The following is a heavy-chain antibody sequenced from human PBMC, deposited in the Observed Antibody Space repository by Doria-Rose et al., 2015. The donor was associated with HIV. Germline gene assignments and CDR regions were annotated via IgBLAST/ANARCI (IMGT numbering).Heavy chain of an antibody. CDR3: ARIKSSRWYHKYYFYF. CDR1: GVSLSSPGMG. D-gene: IGHD6-13*01. CDR2: IFSDDER. V-gene: IGHV2-26*01. Sequence: VTLKESGPVLVKPTETLTLTCTVSGVSLSSPGMGVSWIRQPPGKALEWLANIFSDDERSYKTSLKSRLTISRVTSRSQVVLTMTDMDPVDTATYYCARIKSSRWYHKYYFYFWGQGTLVIVSA. J-gene: IGHJ4*02.